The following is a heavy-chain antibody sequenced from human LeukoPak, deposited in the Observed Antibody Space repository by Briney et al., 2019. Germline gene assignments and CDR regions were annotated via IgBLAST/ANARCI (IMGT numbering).Heavy chain of an antibody. V-gene: IGHV1-18*01. CDR2: ISAYNGNT. Sequence: ASVKVSCKASGYTFTSYGISWVRQAPGQGLEWMGWISAYNGNTNYAQKLQGRVTMTTDTSTSTAYMELRSLRSDDTAVYYCARDMGFLWFGESPYYYYGMDVWGQGTTVTVPS. CDR1: GYTFTSYG. D-gene: IGHD3-10*01. J-gene: IGHJ6*02. CDR3: ARDMGFLWFGESPYYYYGMDV.